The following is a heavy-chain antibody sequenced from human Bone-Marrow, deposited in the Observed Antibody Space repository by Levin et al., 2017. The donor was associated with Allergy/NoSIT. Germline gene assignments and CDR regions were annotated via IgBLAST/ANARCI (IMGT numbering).Heavy chain of an antibody. D-gene: IGHD3-10*01. V-gene: IGHV3-53*01. Sequence: GGSLRLSCAASGFTVGNNYMSWVRQAPGKGLEWISVIYSGGTTVYADSVKGRFTISRDSSTNTLYLQMNSLKTEDTAVYYCSTLGDGKDYWGQGTRVTVSS. CDR3: STLGDGKDY. J-gene: IGHJ4*02. CDR2: IYSGGTT. CDR1: GFTVGNNY.